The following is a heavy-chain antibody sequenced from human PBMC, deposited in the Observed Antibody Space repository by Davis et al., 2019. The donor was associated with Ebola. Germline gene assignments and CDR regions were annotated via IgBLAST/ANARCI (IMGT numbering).Heavy chain of an antibody. D-gene: IGHD2-15*01. V-gene: IGHV3-74*01. CDR3: VRDGSHCSGGTCYSEDYFDY. J-gene: IGHJ4*02. CDR2: INNIGSTT. CDR1: GFTLSSYW. Sequence: HTGGSLRLSCAASGFTLSSYWMHWVRQVPGKGLVWVSRINNIGSTTNYVDSVKGRFTISRDNAKNTLYLQMNSLRAEDTAVYYCVRDGSHCSGGTCYSEDYFDYWGQGNLVTVSS.